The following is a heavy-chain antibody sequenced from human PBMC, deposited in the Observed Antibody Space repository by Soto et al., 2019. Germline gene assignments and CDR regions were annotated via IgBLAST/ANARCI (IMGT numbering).Heavy chain of an antibody. CDR1: GFTFSSYS. D-gene: IGHD6-6*01. CDR3: ARLNSSSGMDV. J-gene: IGHJ6*02. V-gene: IGHV3-21*01. Sequence: PVGSLRLSCAASGFTFSSYSMNWVRQAPGKGLEWVSSISSSSSYIYYADSVKGRFTISRDNAKNSLYLQMNSLRAEDTAVYYCARLNSSSGMDVWGQGTTVTVSS. CDR2: ISSSSSYI.